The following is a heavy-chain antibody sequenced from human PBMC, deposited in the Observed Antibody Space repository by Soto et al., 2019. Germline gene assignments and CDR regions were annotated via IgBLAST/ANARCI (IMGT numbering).Heavy chain of an antibody. CDR2: ISGSGGST. CDR3: AKDLRRLVSSYDILTGYPKSFDY. D-gene: IGHD3-9*01. V-gene: IGHV3-23*01. J-gene: IGHJ4*02. CDR1: GFTFSSYA. Sequence: GGSLRLSCAASGFTFSSYAMSWVRQAPGKGLEWVSAISGSGGSTYYADSVKGRFTISRDNSKNTLYLQMNSLRAEDTAVYYCAKDLRRLVSSYDILTGYPKSFDYWGQGTLVTVSS.